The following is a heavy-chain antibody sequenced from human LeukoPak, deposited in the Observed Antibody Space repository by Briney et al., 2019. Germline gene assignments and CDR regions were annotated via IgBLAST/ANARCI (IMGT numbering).Heavy chain of an antibody. CDR1: GFTFSSYA. J-gene: IGHJ5*02. CDR3: ARALVLGGDFRSWFDP. V-gene: IGHV3-30*04. Sequence: PGGSLRLSCAASGFTFSSYAMHWVRQAPGKGLEWVAVISYDGSNKYYADSVKGRFTISRDNSKNTLYLQMNSLRAEDTAVYYCARALVLGGDFRSWFDPWGQGTLVTVSS. CDR2: ISYDGSNK. D-gene: IGHD2-21*02.